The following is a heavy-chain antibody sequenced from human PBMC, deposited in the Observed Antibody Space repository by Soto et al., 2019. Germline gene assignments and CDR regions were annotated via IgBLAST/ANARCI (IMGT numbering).Heavy chain of an antibody. D-gene: IGHD6-6*01. CDR1: GGTFSSYA. J-gene: IGHJ6*02. CDR3: ASRPHDPPEYYYYYGMDV. CDR2: IIPIFGTA. V-gene: IGHV1-69*12. Sequence: QVQLVQSGAEVKKPGSSVKVSCKASGGTFSSYAISWVRQAPGQGLEWMGGIIPIFGTADYAQKFQGRVTITADESTSTAYMELSSLRSEDTAVYYCASRPHDPPEYYYYYGMDVWGQGTTVTVSS.